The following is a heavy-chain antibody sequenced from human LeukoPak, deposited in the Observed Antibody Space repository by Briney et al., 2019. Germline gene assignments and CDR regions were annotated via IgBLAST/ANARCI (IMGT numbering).Heavy chain of an antibody. D-gene: IGHD6-13*01. CDR3: ARDREGSSWYAF. J-gene: IGHJ5*01. CDR1: GFTFSIYW. CDR2: ISQDGSEK. V-gene: IGHV3-7*04. Sequence: PGGSLRLSCATSGFTFSIYWMTWVRQTPGKGLEWVAHISQDGSEKYYVDSVTGRFTISRDNAKNSLYLQMNSLTADDTAVYFCARDREGSSWYAFWGQGTLVTVSS.